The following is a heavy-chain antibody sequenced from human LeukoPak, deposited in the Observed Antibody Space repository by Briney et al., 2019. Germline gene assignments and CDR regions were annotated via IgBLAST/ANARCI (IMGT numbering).Heavy chain of an antibody. Sequence: SETLSLTCTGSGGSISSSSYYWGWIRQPPGKGLEWIGSIYYSGSTYYNPSLKSRVTISVDTSKNQFSLKLSSVTAADTAVYYCARGGVRPGTVFGVVSWFDPWGQGTLVTVSS. J-gene: IGHJ5*02. CDR1: GGSISSSSYY. CDR2: IYYSGST. V-gene: IGHV4-39*07. CDR3: ARGGVRPGTVFGVVSWFDP. D-gene: IGHD3-3*01.